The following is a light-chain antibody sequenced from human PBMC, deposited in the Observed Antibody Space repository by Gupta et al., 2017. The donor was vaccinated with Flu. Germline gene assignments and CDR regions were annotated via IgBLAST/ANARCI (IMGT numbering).Light chain of an antibody. Sequence: EIVMTQSPATLSVSPGERATLSCRASQSVSSNLAWYQQKPGQAPRLLIYGASTRATGIPARFSGSGYGTEFTLTISSRQSEDFAVYYCQQYKNWQLYTFGQGTKMEIK. CDR2: GAS. V-gene: IGKV3-15*01. CDR3: QQYKNWQLYT. J-gene: IGKJ2*01. CDR1: QSVSSN.